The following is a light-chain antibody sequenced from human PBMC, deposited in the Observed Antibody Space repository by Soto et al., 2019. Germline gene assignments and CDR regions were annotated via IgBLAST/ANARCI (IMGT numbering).Light chain of an antibody. J-gene: IGKJ1*01. V-gene: IGKV4-1*01. CDR3: QQYYSTPWT. CDR2: WAS. CDR1: QSVLYSSNNKNY. Sequence: DIVMTQSPASLAVSLGERATINCKSSQSVLYSSNNKNYLAWYQQKPGQPPKLLIYWASTPESGVPDRFSGSGSGTDFTLTIGSLQAEDVAVYYCQQYYSTPWTFGQGTKVEIK.